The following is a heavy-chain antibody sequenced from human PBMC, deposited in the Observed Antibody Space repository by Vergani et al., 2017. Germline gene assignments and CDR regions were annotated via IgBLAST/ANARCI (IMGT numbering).Heavy chain of an antibody. CDR2: MNPNSGNT. V-gene: IGHV1-8*01. D-gene: IGHD2-2*01. J-gene: IGHJ6*02. CDR1: GYTFTSYD. Sequence: QVQLVQSGAEVKKPGASVKVSCKASGYTFTSYDINWVRQATGQGLEWMGWMNPNSGNTGYAQKFQGRVTMTRNTSISTAYMELSSLRSEDTAVYYCARVPIVVVPAAIRFFVQHDGMDVWGQGP. CDR3: ARVPIVVVPAAIRFFVQHDGMDV.